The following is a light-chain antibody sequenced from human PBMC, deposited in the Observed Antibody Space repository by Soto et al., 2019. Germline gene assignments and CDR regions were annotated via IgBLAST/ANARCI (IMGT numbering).Light chain of an antibody. V-gene: IGLV4-69*01. J-gene: IGLJ3*02. CDR3: QTLGTGFWV. CDR1: SGHSNYA. CDR2: LNSDGSH. Sequence: QLVLTQSPSASASLGASVKLTCTLSSGHSNYAIAWHQQQPEKGPRYLMKLNSDGSHSKGDGIPDRFSGSSSGAERYLTISSLQSEDEADYYCQTLGTGFWVFGGGTKLTVL.